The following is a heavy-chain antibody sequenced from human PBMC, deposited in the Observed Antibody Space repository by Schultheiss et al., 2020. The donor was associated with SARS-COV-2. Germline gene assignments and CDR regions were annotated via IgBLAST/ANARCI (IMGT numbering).Heavy chain of an antibody. J-gene: IGHJ4*02. CDR1: GYSISSGYY. Sequence: SETLSLTCVVSGYSISSGYYWGWIRQPPGKGLEWIGEINHSGSTNYNPSLKSRVTISVDTSKNQFSLKLSSVTAADTAVYYCARVRNQYYYDSSGYPFDYWGQGTLVTVSS. CDR3: ARVRNQYYYDSSGYPFDY. V-gene: IGHV4-38-2*01. CDR2: INHSGST. D-gene: IGHD3-22*01.